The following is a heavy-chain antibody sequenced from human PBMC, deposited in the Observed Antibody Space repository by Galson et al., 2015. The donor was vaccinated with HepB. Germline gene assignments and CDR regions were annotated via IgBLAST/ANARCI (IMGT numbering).Heavy chain of an antibody. V-gene: IGHV3-53*04. CDR2: IYSGGTT. Sequence: SLRLSCAASGFTVSRIHMSWVRQAPGKGLEWVSVIYSGGTTYYADSVKGRFTISRHNSKNTLYLQMNSLRAEDTAVYYCARDYYGSGSYPYEAFDIWGQGKMVTVSS. D-gene: IGHD3-10*01. J-gene: IGHJ3*02. CDR3: ARDYYGSGSYPYEAFDI. CDR1: GFTVSRIH.